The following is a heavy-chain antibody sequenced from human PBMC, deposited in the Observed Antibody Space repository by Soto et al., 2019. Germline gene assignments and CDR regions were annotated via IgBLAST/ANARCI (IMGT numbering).Heavy chain of an antibody. Sequence: VGSLRLSCAASGFTFRNYGMNWVRQAPGKGLEWVSYIGIGSSTTYYADSVKGRFTISRDNAKNSLYLQMNSLRAEDTAVYYCARDQLYYNDISGRPLNAFDVWGQGTMVTVS. J-gene: IGHJ3*01. CDR3: ARDQLYYNDISGRPLNAFDV. V-gene: IGHV3-48*01. CDR1: GFTFRNYG. CDR2: IGIGSSTT. D-gene: IGHD3-22*01.